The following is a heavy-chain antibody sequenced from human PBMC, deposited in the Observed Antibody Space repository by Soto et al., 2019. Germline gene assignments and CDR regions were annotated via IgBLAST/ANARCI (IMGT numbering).Heavy chain of an antibody. J-gene: IGHJ5*02. CDR3: ARGGGVIVLVPAVLYWFDP. CDR1: GYTFTSYD. V-gene: IGHV1-8*01. Sequence: QVQLVQSGAEVKKPGASVKVSCKASGYTFTSYDINWVRQATGQGLEWMGWMNPNSGNTGYAQKFQGRVTMTRNTSISTAYMELSSLRSEDTAVYYCARGGGVIVLVPAVLYWFDPWGQGTLVTVSS. D-gene: IGHD2-2*01. CDR2: MNPNSGNT.